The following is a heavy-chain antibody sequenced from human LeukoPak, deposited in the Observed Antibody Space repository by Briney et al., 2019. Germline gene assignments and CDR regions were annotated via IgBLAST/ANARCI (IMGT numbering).Heavy chain of an antibody. CDR1: GYTLTELS. CDR3: ARDICSGGSCYSYDY. V-gene: IGHV1-24*01. Sequence: ASVKVSCKVSGYTLTELSMHWVRQAPGKGLEWMGGFDPEDGETIYAQKFQGRVTITRDTSASTAYMELSSLRSEDTAVYYCARDICSGGSCYSYDYWGQGTLVTVSS. CDR2: FDPEDGET. J-gene: IGHJ4*02. D-gene: IGHD2-15*01.